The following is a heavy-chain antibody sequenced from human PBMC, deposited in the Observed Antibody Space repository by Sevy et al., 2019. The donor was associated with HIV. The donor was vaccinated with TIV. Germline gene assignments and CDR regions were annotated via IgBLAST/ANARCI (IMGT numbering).Heavy chain of an antibody. V-gene: IGHV4-34*01. CDR2: INHSGST. CDR1: GGSFSGYY. CDR3: ARDKDTAMWD. J-gene: IGHJ4*02. D-gene: IGHD5-18*01. Sequence: SETLSLTCAVYGGSFSGYYWSWIRQPPGKGLEWIGEINHSGSTNYNPSLKSRVTISVDTSKNQFSLKLSSVTAADTAVYYCARDKDTAMWDWGQGTLVTVSS.